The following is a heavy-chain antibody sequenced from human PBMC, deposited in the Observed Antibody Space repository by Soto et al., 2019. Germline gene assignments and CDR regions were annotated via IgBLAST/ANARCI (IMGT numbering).Heavy chain of an antibody. J-gene: IGHJ6*02. CDR3: AKDAYYYDSSGYSASTGMDV. CDR2: ISWNSGSI. D-gene: IGHD3-22*01. CDR1: GFTFDDYA. Sequence: EVQLVESGGGLVQPGRSLRLSCAASGFTFDDYAMHWVRQAPGKGLEWVSGISWNSGSIGYADSVKGRFTISRDNAKNYPYLQMNSLRAEDTDLYYCAKDAYYYDSSGYSASTGMDVWGQGTTVTVSS. V-gene: IGHV3-9*01.